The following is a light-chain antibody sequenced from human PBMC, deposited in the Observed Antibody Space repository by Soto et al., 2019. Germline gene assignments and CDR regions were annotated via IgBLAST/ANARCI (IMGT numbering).Light chain of an antibody. V-gene: IGKV3-20*01. J-gene: IGKJ1*01. Sequence: EFVLTQSPGTLSLSPGERATLSCRASQSLTNSFIAWYQQRPGQAPRLLIYDATNRATGIPARFSGSGSGTDFTLTISRLEPEDFAVYYCQRYGSSGTFGQGTKVDIK. CDR2: DAT. CDR1: QSLTNSF. CDR3: QRYGSSGT.